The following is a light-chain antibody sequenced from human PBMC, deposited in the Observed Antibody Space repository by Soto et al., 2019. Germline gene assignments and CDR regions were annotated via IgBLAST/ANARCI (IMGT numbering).Light chain of an antibody. CDR2: GNS. V-gene: IGLV1-40*01. CDR1: SSNIGAGYD. Sequence: QYVLTQPPSVSGAPGQRVTISCTGSSSNIGAGYDVHWYQQLPGRAPKVLIYGNSNRPSGVPDRCSGSKSGTSASLAITGLQAEDEADYYCQSYDSSLSSYVFGTGTKVTVL. J-gene: IGLJ1*01. CDR3: QSYDSSLSSYV.